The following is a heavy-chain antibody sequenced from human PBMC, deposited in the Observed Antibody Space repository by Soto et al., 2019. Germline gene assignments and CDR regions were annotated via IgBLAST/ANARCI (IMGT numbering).Heavy chain of an antibody. D-gene: IGHD3-3*01. CDR2: IYYSGST. CDR1: VGSISSYY. V-gene: IGHV4-59*01. CDR3: ARFGPYYDFWSGHPGHNWFDP. J-gene: IGHJ5*02. Sequence: TAETLSLTCTVSVGSISSYYWIWIRQPPGKGLEWIGYIYYSGSTNYNPSLKSRVTISVDTSKNQFSLKLSSVTAADTAVYYCARFGPYYDFWSGHPGHNWFDPWGQGTMVTVSS.